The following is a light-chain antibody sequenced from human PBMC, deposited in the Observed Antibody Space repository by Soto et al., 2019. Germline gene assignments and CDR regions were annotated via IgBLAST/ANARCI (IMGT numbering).Light chain of an antibody. CDR1: ISDIGTYYY. J-gene: IGLJ1*01. CDR3: ISYTSSSTSYV. V-gene: IGLV2-8*01. Sequence: QSVLTQPPSASGSPGQSVTISCTGTISDIGTYYYVSWYQQHPGKAPKLIIYEVSERPSGVPDRFSGSKSGNTASLTVSGLQAEDEADYYCISYTSSSTSYVFGTGTKVTVL. CDR2: EVS.